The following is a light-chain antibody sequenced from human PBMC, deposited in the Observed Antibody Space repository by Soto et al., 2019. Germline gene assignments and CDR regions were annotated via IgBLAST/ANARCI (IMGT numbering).Light chain of an antibody. CDR2: EVS. V-gene: IGKV2D-29*02. CDR1: QSLLHITGETF. J-gene: IGKJ5*01. CDR3: MQSTQRPPT. Sequence: DVVMTQTPLSLSVAPGQPASISCKSSQSLLHITGETFLFWYLQKPGQSPQLLIYEVSTRVSGVPDRFSGSESATDFTLEISRVETDDVGIYYCMQSTQRPPTFGQGTRLGIE.